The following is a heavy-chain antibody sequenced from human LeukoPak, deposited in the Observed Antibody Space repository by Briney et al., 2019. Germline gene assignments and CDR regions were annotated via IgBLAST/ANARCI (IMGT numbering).Heavy chain of an antibody. D-gene: IGHD3-22*01. CDR3: ARDSENYYDSSGYGY. Sequence: GGTLRLSCAASGFTFSSYGMSWVRQAPGKGLEWVSAISGSGGSTYYADSVKGRFTISRDNSKNTLYLQMNSLRAEDTALYYCARDSENYYDSSGYGYWGQGTLVTVSS. J-gene: IGHJ4*02. V-gene: IGHV3-23*01. CDR2: ISGSGGST. CDR1: GFTFSSYG.